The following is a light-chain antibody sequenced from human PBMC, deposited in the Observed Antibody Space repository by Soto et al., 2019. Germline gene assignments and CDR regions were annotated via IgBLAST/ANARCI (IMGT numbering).Light chain of an antibody. Sequence: DIQMTQSPSTLSAFVADRVTIHCRACQSISSWLACHQQKPQTAPKLLIYDASSVESVPPSMFSGSASGTEFTLTITSLQPDDFVTYYCQQYNSYPWTFGQGTKVDIK. CDR3: QQYNSYPWT. V-gene: IGKV1-5*01. CDR2: DAS. CDR1: QSISSW. J-gene: IGKJ1*01.